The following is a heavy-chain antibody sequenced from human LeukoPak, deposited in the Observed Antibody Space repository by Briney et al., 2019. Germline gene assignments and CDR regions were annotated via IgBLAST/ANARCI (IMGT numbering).Heavy chain of an antibody. J-gene: IGHJ4*02. CDR2: IYTSGST. V-gene: IGHV4-4*07. D-gene: IGHD3-22*01. Sequence: SETRSLTCTVSGGSISSYYWSWIRQPAGKGLEWVGRIYTSGSTNYNPSLKSRVTMSVDTSKNQFSLKLSSVTAADTAVYYCARETYYYDSSGYYSDLYCFDYWGQGTLVTVSS. CDR1: GGSISSYY. CDR3: ARETYYYDSSGYYSDLYCFDY.